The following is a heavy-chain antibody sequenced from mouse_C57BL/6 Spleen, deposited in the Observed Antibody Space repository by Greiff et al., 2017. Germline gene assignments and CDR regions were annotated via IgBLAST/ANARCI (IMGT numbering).Heavy chain of an antibody. CDR2: IDPSDSYT. D-gene: IGHD2-4*01. Sequence: VQLKQPGAELVKPGASVKLSCKASGYTFTSYWMQWVKQRPGQGLEWIGEIDPSDSYTNYNQKFKGKATLTVDTSSSTAYMQLSSLTSEDSAVYYCARSRGYDYPFAYWGQGTLVTVSA. CDR3: ARSRGYDYPFAY. J-gene: IGHJ3*01. V-gene: IGHV1-50*01. CDR1: GYTFTSYW.